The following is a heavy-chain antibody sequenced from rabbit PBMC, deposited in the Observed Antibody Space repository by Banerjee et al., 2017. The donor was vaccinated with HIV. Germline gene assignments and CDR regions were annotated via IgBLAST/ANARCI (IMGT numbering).Heavy chain of an antibody. D-gene: IGHD2-1*01. CDR2: INTSSGNT. J-gene: IGHJ6*01. CDR3: ARDDESGVIGWNFGL. CDR1: GFSFSNKYV. V-gene: IGHV1S45*01. Sequence: QEQLEESGGDLVKPEGSLTLTCTASGFSFSNKYVMCWVRQAPGKGLEWIACINTSSGNTVYASWAKGRFTISKTSSTTVTLQMTSLTAADTASYFCARDDESGVIGWNFGLRGPGTLVTVS.